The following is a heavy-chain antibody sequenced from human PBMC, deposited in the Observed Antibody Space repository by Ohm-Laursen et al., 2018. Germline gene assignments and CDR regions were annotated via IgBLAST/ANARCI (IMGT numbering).Heavy chain of an antibody. CDR3: ARGQPIDF. CDR2: SNAGNGNT. Sequence: SSVKVSCKASGYTFTSYAMHWVRQAPGQRLEWMGWSNAGNGNTKYSQEFQGRLTMTRDTSTSTVYMELSSLRSEDTAMYYCARGQPIDFWGQGTLVTVSS. J-gene: IGHJ4*02. V-gene: IGHV1-3*02. CDR1: GYTFTSYA.